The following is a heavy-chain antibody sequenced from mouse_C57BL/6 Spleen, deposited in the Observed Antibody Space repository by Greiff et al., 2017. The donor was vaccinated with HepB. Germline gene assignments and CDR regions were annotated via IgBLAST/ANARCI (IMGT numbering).Heavy chain of an antibody. D-gene: IGHD1-1*01. V-gene: IGHV1-69*01. J-gene: IGHJ2*01. Sequence: GQGLEWIGEIDPSDSYTNYNQKFKGKSTLTVDKSSSTAYMQLSSLTSEDSAVYYCARVRDYGSNFDYWGQGTTLTVSS. CDR3: ARVRDYGSNFDY. CDR2: IDPSDSYT.